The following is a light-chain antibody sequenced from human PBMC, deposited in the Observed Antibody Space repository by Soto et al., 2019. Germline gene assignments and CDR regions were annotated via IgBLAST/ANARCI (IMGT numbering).Light chain of an antibody. CDR3: QHYGSSQWT. CDR1: QSVSSNY. J-gene: IGKJ1*01. CDR2: GAS. V-gene: IGKV3-20*01. Sequence: EIVLTQSPGTLSSSPGERATLSCRASQSVSSNYLAWYQQKPGQAPRLLIYGASSRATGIPVRFSGSGSGTDFTLAISRLEHEDFAVYYCQHYGSSQWTFGQGTKVDI.